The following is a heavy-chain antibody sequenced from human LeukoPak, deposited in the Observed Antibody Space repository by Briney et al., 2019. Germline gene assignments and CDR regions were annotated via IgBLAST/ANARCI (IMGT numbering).Heavy chain of an antibody. CDR1: GYTFTGYH. J-gene: IGHJ4*02. V-gene: IGHV1-2*06. CDR2: IIPNSGDA. D-gene: IGHD2-21*01. CDR3: ARGIAGGFDY. Sequence: AAVKVSCKPSGYTFTGYHLHWVRQVPGQGLEWMGRIIPNSGDAIYALKFQDRVTLTRDTSINTVYMELNRLRSDDTALYYCARGIAGGFDYWGQGTLVTVSS.